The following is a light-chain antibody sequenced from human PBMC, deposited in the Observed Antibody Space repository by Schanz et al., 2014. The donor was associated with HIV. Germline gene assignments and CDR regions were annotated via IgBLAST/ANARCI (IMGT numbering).Light chain of an antibody. J-gene: IGLJ3*02. CDR3: GTWDSSLRAVV. V-gene: IGLV1-51*01. CDR1: SSNIGNNY. Sequence: QSVLTQPPSLSAAPGQTVTISCSGSSSNIGNNYLSWYQQLPGTAPKLLIYDNDKRPSGIPDRFSGSKSGTSATLGITGLQIGDEADYYCGTWDSSLRAVVFGGGTKLTVL. CDR2: DND.